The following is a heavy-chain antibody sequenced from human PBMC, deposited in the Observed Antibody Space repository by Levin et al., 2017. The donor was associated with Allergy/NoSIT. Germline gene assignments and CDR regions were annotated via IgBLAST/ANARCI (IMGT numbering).Heavy chain of an antibody. CDR3: AREGDRSGYEY. D-gene: IGHD3-22*01. V-gene: IGHV4-34*01. J-gene: IGHJ4*02. CDR1: GGSFSGYY. CDR2: INHNGTT. Sequence: SETLSLTCAVYGGSFSGYYWTWIRQSPEKGLEWIGEINHNGTTSHNPSLRSRITIAVETSKNQFSLRLTSVTAADTGVYYCAREGDRSGYEYWGQGTLVTVSS.